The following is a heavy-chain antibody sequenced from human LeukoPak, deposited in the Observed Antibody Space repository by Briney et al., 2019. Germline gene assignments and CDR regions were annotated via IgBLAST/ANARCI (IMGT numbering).Heavy chain of an antibody. CDR2: MNPNSGNT. Sequence: ASVKVSCKASGYTFTSYDINWVRQATGQGLEWMGWMNPNSGNTGYAQKFQGRVTMTRNTSISTAYMELSSLRSEDTAVYYCARALVAWGKPLPFDPWGQANLVTVSS. CDR3: ARALVAWGKPLPFDP. CDR1: GYTFTSYD. V-gene: IGHV1-8*01. J-gene: IGHJ5*02. D-gene: IGHD6-6*01.